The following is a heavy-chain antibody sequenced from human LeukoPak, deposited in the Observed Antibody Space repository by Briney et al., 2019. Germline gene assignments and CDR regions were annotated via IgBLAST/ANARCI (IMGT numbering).Heavy chain of an antibody. Sequence: ASVKVSCKASGYTFTGYYMHWVRQAPGQGLEWMGWINPNSGGTNYAQKFQGRVTMTRDTSISTAYMELSRLRSDDTAVYYCARSHGRLGAGANDWAFDIWGQGTMVTVSS. V-gene: IGHV1-2*02. CDR3: ARSHGRLGAGANDWAFDI. D-gene: IGHD1-26*01. J-gene: IGHJ3*02. CDR1: GYTFTGYY. CDR2: INPNSGGT.